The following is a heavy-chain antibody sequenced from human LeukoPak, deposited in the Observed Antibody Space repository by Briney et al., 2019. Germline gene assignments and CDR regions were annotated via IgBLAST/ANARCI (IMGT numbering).Heavy chain of an antibody. J-gene: IGHJ3*02. CDR1: GYTFTSYY. V-gene: IGHV1-46*01. CDR3: ARDQGAVAGTSSAFDI. CDR2: INPSGGST. D-gene: IGHD6-19*01. Sequence: ASVKVSCKASGYTFTSYYMHWVRQAPGQGLEWMGIINPSGGSTSYAQKFQGRVTMTRDTSTSTVYMELSSLRSEDTAVYYCARDQGAVAGTSSAFDIWGQGTMVTVSS.